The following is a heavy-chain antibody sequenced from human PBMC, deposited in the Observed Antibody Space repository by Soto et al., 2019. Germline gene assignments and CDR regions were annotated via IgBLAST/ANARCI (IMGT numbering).Heavy chain of an antibody. CDR1: GFTFSSYA. V-gene: IGHV3-23*01. CDR3: AKSHTLIVVVPAAPFDY. CDR2: ISGSGGST. Sequence: GGSLRLSCAASGFTFSSYAMSWVRQAPGKGLEWVSAISGSGGSTYYADSVKGRFTISRDKSKNTLYLQMNSLRAEDTAVYYCAKSHTLIVVVPAAPFDYWGQGTLVTVSS. J-gene: IGHJ4*02. D-gene: IGHD2-2*01.